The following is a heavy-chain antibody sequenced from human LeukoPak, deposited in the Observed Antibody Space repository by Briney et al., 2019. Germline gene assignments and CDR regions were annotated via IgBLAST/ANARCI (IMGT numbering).Heavy chain of an antibody. Sequence: KPGGSLRLXCAASGFTFSSYSMNWVRQAPGKGLEWVSSISSSSSYIYYADSVKGRFTISRDNAKNSLYLQMNSRRAEDTAVYYCARGPSITMIVVEYDYWGQGTLVTVSS. D-gene: IGHD3-22*01. J-gene: IGHJ4*02. CDR1: GFTFSSYS. CDR2: ISSSSSYI. V-gene: IGHV3-21*01. CDR3: ARGPSITMIVVEYDY.